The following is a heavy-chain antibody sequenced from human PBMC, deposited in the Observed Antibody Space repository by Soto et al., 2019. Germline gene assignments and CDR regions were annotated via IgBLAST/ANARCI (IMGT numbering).Heavy chain of an antibody. CDR3: TRRVVVAATPISYGMDV. D-gene: IGHD2-15*01. V-gene: IGHV3-73*01. CDR2: IRSKANSYAT. Sequence: GALRLSCAASGFTFSDSPIHWVRQASGKGLEWVGRIRSKANSYATAYAASVKGRFTISRDDSKNTAYLQMNSLKAEDTAVYYCTRRVVVAATPISYGMDVWGQGTTVTVSS. CDR1: GFTFSDSP. J-gene: IGHJ6*02.